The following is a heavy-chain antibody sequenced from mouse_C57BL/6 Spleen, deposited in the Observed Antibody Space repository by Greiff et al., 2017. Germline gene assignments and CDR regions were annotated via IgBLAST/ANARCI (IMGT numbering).Heavy chain of an antibody. Sequence: DVQLQESGPGLVKPSQSLSLTCSVTGYSITSGYYWNWIRQFPGNKLEWMGYISYNGSNNYNQTLKNRISLTRDTSKNQFFLKLNCVTTEDTATYYCAHDYDLSYWYFDVWGTGTTVTVSS. J-gene: IGHJ1*03. D-gene: IGHD2-4*01. CDR2: ISYNGSN. CDR1: GYSITSGYY. CDR3: AHDYDLSYWYFDV. V-gene: IGHV3-6*01.